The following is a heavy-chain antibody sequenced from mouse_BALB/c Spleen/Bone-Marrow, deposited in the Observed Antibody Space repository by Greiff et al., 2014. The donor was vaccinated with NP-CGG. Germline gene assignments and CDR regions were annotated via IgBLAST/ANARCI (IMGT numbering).Heavy chain of an antibody. J-gene: IGHJ1*01. CDR1: GYTFTSYY. D-gene: IGHD2-1*01. Sequence: QVQLQQSGAELVKPGASVKLSCKASGYTFTSYYMYWVKQRPGQGLEWIGEINPSNGGTNFNEKFKSKATLTVDKSSSTAYMQLXXXXSEDSAVYYCTRSYYGNYFDVWGAGTTVTVSS. CDR2: INPSNGGT. CDR3: TRSYYGNYFDV. V-gene: IGHV1S81*02.